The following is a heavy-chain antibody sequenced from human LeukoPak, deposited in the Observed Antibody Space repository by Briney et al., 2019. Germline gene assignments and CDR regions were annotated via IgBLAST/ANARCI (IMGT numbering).Heavy chain of an antibody. J-gene: IGHJ4*02. Sequence: PLETLSLTCAVYGGSFSGYYWSWIRQPPGKGLEWIGEINHSGSTNYNPSLKSRVTISVDTSKNQFSLKLSSVTAADRAVYYCARSHYYDSSGCPHFDYWGQGTLVTVSS. CDR2: INHSGST. CDR3: ARSHYYDSSGCPHFDY. CDR1: GGSFSGYY. V-gene: IGHV4-34*01. D-gene: IGHD3-22*01.